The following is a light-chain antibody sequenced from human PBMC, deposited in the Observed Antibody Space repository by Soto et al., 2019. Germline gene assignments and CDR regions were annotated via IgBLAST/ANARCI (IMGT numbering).Light chain of an antibody. CDR3: KQYGSSGT. V-gene: IGKV3-20*01. Sequence: EIVLTQAPGTLSLSSVAGATLSCRASHSVTSDYLAWYQQKPGQAPRLLIYGATKRAAGIPDRFSGSGSGTDFTLTISRLEPEDFAVYYCKQYGSSGTFGQGKRLEIK. J-gene: IGKJ5*01. CDR1: HSVTSDY. CDR2: GAT.